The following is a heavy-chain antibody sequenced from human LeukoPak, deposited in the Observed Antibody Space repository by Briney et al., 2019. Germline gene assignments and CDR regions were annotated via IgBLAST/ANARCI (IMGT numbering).Heavy chain of an antibody. J-gene: IGHJ3*02. CDR2: IYHSGST. V-gene: IGHV4-30-2*01. CDR1: GGSISSGHSS. Sequence: SQTLSLTCAVSGGSISSGHSSWNWFRQPPGKGLEWIGYIYHSGSTYYNPSLKSRVAISVDRSKNQFSLKLRSVTAADTALYYCVRGGTAFDIWGQGTMVTVSS. CDR3: VRGGTAFDI. D-gene: IGHD1-26*01.